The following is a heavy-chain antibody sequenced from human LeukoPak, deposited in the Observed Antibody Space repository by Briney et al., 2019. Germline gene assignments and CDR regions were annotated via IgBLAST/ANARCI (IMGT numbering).Heavy chain of an antibody. CDR3: AKDAAVIVVVDAFDI. V-gene: IGHV3-30*18. Sequence: GGSLRLSCAASGFTFSSYAMSWVRRAPGKGLEWVAVISYHEINKYYADSVKGRFTISRDNSKNTLYLQMNSLRAEDTAVYYCAKDAAVIVVVDAFDIWGQGTMVTVSS. CDR2: ISYHEINK. D-gene: IGHD3-22*01. CDR1: GFTFSSYA. J-gene: IGHJ3*02.